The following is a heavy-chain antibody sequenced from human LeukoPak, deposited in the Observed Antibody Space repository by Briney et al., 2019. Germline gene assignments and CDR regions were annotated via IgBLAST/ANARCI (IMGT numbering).Heavy chain of an antibody. J-gene: IGHJ4*02. D-gene: IGHD6-13*01. V-gene: IGHV1-69*13. CDR1: GYTFSSYA. CDR2: IIPIFGTA. CDR3: ARARYSTRWQSDFDY. Sequence: SVKVSCKASGYTFSSYAISWVRQAPGQGLEWMGGIIPIFGTANYAQKFQGRVTITADESTSTAYMELSSLRSDDTAVYWCARARYSTRWQSDFDYWGQGTLVTVSS.